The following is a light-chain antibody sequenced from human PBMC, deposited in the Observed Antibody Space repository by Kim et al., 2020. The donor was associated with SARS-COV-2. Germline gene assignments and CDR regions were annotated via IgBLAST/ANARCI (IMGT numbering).Light chain of an antibody. Sequence: SVSQGERATLFCRASQSVSSNVAWYQQKPGLAPRLLIYGASTWATGTPARFSGSGSETEFTLTISSLQSEDFAFYYCQQYTKWPLFGPGTKVDIK. J-gene: IGKJ3*01. V-gene: IGKV3-15*01. CDR2: GAS. CDR3: QQYTKWPL. CDR1: QSVSSN.